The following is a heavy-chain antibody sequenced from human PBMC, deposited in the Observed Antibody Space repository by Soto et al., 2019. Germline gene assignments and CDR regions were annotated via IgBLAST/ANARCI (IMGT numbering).Heavy chain of an antibody. V-gene: IGHV1-69*01. J-gene: IGHJ6*02. CDR1: GGTFSSYA. CDR2: IIPIFGTA. D-gene: IGHD6-6*01. Sequence: QVQLVQSGAEVKKPGSSVKVSSKASGGTFSSYAISWVRQAPGQGLEWMGGIIPIFGTANYAQKFQGRVTITADESTSTAYMELSSLRSEDTAVYYCARYKTVHSSSSRVPRSPPYYYYGMDVWGQGTTVTVSS. CDR3: ARYKTVHSSSSRVPRSPPYYYYGMDV.